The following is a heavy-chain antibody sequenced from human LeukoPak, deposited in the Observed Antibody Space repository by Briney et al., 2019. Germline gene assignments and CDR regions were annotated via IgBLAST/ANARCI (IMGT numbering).Heavy chain of an antibody. Sequence: PSETLSLTCNISGGSISSYYWSWIRQPPGKGLEWIGYIYYSGNTNYNPSLKSRVTISVDTSKNQFSLNLTSVTAADTAVYYCARIYSGYEWAFDYWGQGTLVTVSS. D-gene: IGHD5-12*01. CDR1: GGSISSYY. CDR3: ARIYSGYEWAFDY. CDR2: IYYSGNT. J-gene: IGHJ4*02. V-gene: IGHV4-59*01.